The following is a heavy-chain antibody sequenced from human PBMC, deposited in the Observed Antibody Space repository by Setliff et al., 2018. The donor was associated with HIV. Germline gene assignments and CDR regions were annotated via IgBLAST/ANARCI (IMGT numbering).Heavy chain of an antibody. J-gene: IGHJ4*02. CDR1: GYSISSGYY. CDR3: ARTLRGAAMGYFDY. D-gene: IGHD5-18*01. CDR2: IYHSGST. V-gene: IGHV4-38-2*01. Sequence: SETLSLTCAVSGYSISSGYYWGWIRQPPGKGLEWIGSIYHSGSTYYNPSLKSRVTISVDTSKNQFSLKLTSVTAADTAVYYCARTLRGAAMGYFDYWGQGTLVTVSS.